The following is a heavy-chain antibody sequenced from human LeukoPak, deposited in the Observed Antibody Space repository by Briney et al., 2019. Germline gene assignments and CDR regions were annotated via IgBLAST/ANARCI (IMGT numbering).Heavy chain of an antibody. J-gene: IGHJ3*02. CDR1: GFTFSSYG. CDR3: AEDIRWLQFDAFDI. D-gene: IGHD5-24*01. CDR2: IRYDGSNK. Sequence: PGGSLRLSCAASGFTFSSYGMHWVRQAPGKGLEWVAFIRYDGSNKYYADSVKGRFTISRDNSKNTLYLQMNSLRAEDTAVYYCAEDIRWLQFDAFDIWGQGTMVTVSS. V-gene: IGHV3-30*02.